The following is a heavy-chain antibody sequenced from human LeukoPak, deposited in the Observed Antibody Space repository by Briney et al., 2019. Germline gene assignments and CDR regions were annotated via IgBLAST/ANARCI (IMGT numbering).Heavy chain of an antibody. Sequence: SETLSLTCTVSGGSISSSGYCWGWIRQPPGKGLEWIGSIDYSGNTNYNPSLKSRVTISVDTSKNQLSLKLSSVTAADTAVYYCARSLYRDAFDYWGQGTLVTVSS. CDR1: GGSISSSGYC. D-gene: IGHD5-24*01. CDR2: IDYSGNT. CDR3: ARSLYRDAFDY. V-gene: IGHV4-39*01. J-gene: IGHJ4*02.